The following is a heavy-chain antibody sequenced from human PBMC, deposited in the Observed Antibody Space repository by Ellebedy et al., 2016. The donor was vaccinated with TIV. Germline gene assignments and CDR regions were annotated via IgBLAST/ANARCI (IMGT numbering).Heavy chain of an antibody. Sequence: PGGSLRLSCAASGFTFSSYAMTWVRQAPGKGPEWVSSISSANSTYFADSVKGRFTISRDNSKNTLYLQMNSLRAEDTAVYYCARVRVAARSGYFDLWGRGTLVTVSS. V-gene: IGHV3-23*01. CDR2: ISSANST. D-gene: IGHD6-6*01. CDR3: ARVRVAARSGYFDL. J-gene: IGHJ2*01. CDR1: GFTFSSYA.